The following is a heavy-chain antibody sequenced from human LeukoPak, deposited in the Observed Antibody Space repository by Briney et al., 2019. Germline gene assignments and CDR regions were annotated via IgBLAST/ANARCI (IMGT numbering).Heavy chain of an antibody. J-gene: IGHJ5*02. Sequence: SETLSLTCTVSGGSVISSDYYWGWIRQPPGEGLEWIASISYRGRTYYNPSLKSRATTSVDTSKSQFSLKLRSVTAADTAVYYCGRHSSSPSGNNWFDPWGQGTLITVSS. V-gene: IGHV4-39*01. D-gene: IGHD6-6*01. CDR1: GGSVISSDYY. CDR3: GRHSSSPSGNNWFDP. CDR2: ISYRGRT.